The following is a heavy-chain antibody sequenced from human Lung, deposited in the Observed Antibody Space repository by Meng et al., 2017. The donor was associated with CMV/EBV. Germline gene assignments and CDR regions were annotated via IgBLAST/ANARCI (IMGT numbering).Heavy chain of an antibody. J-gene: IGHJ6*02. CDR3: AKDLRGFNTGSNPGGYGMDV. CDR2: IWYDGSDK. V-gene: IGHV3-33*06. Sequence: GGSLRLSCVASGFSFSNYGLNWVRQAPGKGLEWVAVIWYDGSDKYYIDSVKGRFTISRDNSKNTLHLQMNNLRAEDTAVYYCAKDLRGFNTGSNPGGYGMDVWGQGXTVTVSS. D-gene: IGHD1-1*01. CDR1: GFSFSNYG.